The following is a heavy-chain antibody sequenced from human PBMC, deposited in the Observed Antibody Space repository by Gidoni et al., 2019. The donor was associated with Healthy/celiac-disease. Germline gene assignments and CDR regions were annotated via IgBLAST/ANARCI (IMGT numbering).Heavy chain of an antibody. CDR1: GGSFSGYY. CDR2: INHSGST. J-gene: IGHJ6*02. Sequence: QVQLQQGGAGLLKPSETLSPTCPVHGGSFSGYYWSWILQPPGKGLEWIGEINHSGSTNYNPSLQSRVTISVETSKNQFSLKLSSVTAADTAVYYCARDVSKVTGGMDVWGQGTTVTVSS. D-gene: IGHD4-17*01. CDR3: ARDVSKVTGGMDV. V-gene: IGHV4-34*01.